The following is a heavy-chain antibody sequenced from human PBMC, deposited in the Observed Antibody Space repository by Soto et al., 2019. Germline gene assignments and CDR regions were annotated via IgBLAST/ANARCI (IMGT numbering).Heavy chain of an antibody. J-gene: IGHJ4*02. V-gene: IGHV1-69*08. CDR3: ARDGGGGDY. D-gene: IGHD3-16*01. CDR2: IIPILGIA. CDR1: GGTFSSYT. Sequence: QVQLVQSGAEVKKPGSSVKVSCKASGGTFSSYTISWVRQAPGQGLEWMGRIIPILGIANYAQKFQGRVTLTADKLTETAYMELGSLRSEDTAGYYCARDGGGGDYWGQGTLVTVSS.